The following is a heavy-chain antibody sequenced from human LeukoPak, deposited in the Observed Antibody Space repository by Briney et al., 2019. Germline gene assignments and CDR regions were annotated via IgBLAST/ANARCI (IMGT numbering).Heavy chain of an antibody. CDR1: GVSISSGGYY. Sequence: MPSETLSLTCTVSGVSISSGGYYWRGIRQHPGKGLEWIGYIYYSGSTYYNPSLKSRITISVDTSKNQFSLKLSSVTAADTAVYYCASYCGGDCYLIEPTYYFDYWGQGTLVTVSS. CDR3: ASYCGGDCYLIEPTYYFDY. J-gene: IGHJ4*02. V-gene: IGHV4-31*03. D-gene: IGHD2-21*02. CDR2: IYYSGST.